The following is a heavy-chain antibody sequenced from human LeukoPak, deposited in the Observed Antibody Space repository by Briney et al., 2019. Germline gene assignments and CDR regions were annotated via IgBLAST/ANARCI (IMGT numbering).Heavy chain of an antibody. CDR3: ARDPRGDYVFDY. CDR1: GFTFSSYS. Sequence: SGGSLRLSCAASGFTFSSYSMNWVRQAPGKGLEWVSSISSSSSHIYYAASVKGRFTISRDNAKNSLYLQMNSLRAEDTAVYYCARDPRGDYVFDYWGQGTLVTVSS. CDR2: ISSSSSHI. D-gene: IGHD4-17*01. J-gene: IGHJ4*02. V-gene: IGHV3-21*01.